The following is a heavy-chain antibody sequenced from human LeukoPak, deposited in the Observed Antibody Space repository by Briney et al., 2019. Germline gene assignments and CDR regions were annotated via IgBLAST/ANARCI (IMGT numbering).Heavy chain of an antibody. V-gene: IGHV4-38-2*02. CDR3: TRWSALTHHDAFDI. D-gene: IGHD2-15*01. J-gene: IGHJ3*02. Sequence: SETLSLTCTVSGYSISSGYYWGWIRQPPGKGLEWIGSIYHSGSTYYNPSLKSRVTISVDTSKNQFSLQLNSVTPEDTAVYYCTRWSALTHHDAFDIWGQGTMVTVSS. CDR2: IYHSGST. CDR1: GYSISSGYY.